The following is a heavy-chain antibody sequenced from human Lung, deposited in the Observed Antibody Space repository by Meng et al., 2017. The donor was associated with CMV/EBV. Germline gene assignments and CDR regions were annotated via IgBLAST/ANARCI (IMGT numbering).Heavy chain of an antibody. J-gene: IGHJ4*02. CDR2: ISAVIDNT. Sequence: GGSXRLXCAASGFTFNKYAMTWVRQAPGKGLEWVSIISAVIDNTYYADSVKGRFTLSRDNCMNTLYLQMHSLRAEDTAIYFCAKGLGTTGWYSPLDSWGQGTLVTVSS. V-gene: IGHV3-23*01. CDR3: AKGLGTTGWYSPLDS. CDR1: GFTFNKYA. D-gene: IGHD6-19*01.